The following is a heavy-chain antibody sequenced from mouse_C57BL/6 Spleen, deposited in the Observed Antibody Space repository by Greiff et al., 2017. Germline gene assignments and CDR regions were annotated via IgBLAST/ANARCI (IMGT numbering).Heavy chain of an antibody. D-gene: IGHD2-5*01. CDR1: GYAFSSYW. CDR2: IYPGDGDT. Sequence: QVQLKQSGAELVKPGASVKISCKASGYAFSSYWMNWVKQRPGKGLEWIGQIYPGDGDTNYNGKFKGKATLTADKSSSTAYMQLSSLTSEDSAVYFCARHYSNWYFDVWGTGTTVTVSS. CDR3: ARHYSNWYFDV. J-gene: IGHJ1*03. V-gene: IGHV1-80*01.